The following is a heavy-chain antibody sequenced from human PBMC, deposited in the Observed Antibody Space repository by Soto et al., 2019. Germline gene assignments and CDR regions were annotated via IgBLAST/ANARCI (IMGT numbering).Heavy chain of an antibody. CDR2: INHSGST. J-gene: IGHJ5*02. CDR3: ARVAVAGSPGFDP. Sequence: QVQLQQWGAGLLKPSETLSLTCAVYGGSFSGYYWSWIRQPPGKGLEWIGEINHSGSTNYNPSLKGRVTISVDTSKNQFSLKLSSVTAADTAVYYCARVAVAGSPGFDPWGQGTLVTVSS. D-gene: IGHD6-19*01. V-gene: IGHV4-34*01. CDR1: GGSFSGYY.